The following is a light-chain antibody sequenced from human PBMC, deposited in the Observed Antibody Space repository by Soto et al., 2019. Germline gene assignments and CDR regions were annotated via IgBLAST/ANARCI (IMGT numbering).Light chain of an antibody. J-gene: IGLJ2*01. Sequence: QSVLTQPPSASGTPGQRVTISCSGSSSNIGSNTVNWYQQLPGTAPKLLMYSNNQRPSGVPDRVSGSKSGTSASLAISGLQSEDEADYYCTAWDDSLNGRVFGGGTKLTVL. CDR3: TAWDDSLNGRV. V-gene: IGLV1-44*01. CDR2: SNN. CDR1: SSNIGSNT.